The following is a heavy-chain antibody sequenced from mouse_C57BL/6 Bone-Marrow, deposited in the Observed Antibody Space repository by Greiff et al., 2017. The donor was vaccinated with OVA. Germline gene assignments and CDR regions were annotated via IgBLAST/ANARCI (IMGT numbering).Heavy chain of an antibody. Sequence: VQLQQPGAELVKPGASVKLSCKASGYTFTSYWMHWVKQRPGQGLEWIGMIHPNSGSTNYNEKFKSKATLTVDKSSSTAYMQLSSLTSDDSAVYYGARRLGSSPFDYWGQGTTLTVSS. D-gene: IGHD1-1*01. CDR1: GYTFTSYW. CDR3: ARRLGSSPFDY. CDR2: IHPNSGST. J-gene: IGHJ2*01. V-gene: IGHV1-64*01.